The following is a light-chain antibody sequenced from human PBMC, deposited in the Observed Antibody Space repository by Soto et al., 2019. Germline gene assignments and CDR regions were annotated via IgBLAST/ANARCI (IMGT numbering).Light chain of an antibody. V-gene: IGKV3-20*01. CDR3: QQYGSSPRT. CDR1: QSVSSTY. Sequence: EILFTQSPGTLSLSPGERATLSCRASQSVSSTYLAWYQQKPGQPPRLLIYGASTRDTGIPDRFSGSGSGTDFTLPISRLEPEDFEVFYCQQYGSSPRTFGQGTKVDIK. J-gene: IGKJ1*01. CDR2: GAS.